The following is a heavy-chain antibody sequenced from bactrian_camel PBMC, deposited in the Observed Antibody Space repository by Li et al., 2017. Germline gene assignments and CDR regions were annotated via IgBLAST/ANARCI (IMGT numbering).Heavy chain of an antibody. CDR3: AADSRPTVRCWDYAPYEYNN. Sequence: VQLVESGGGSVQAGGSLRLACVASEYAACMAWFRQAPGKRGEGVAAMDHNGDTSYIQSVQGRFTISHDSAKNTVYLQMNSLKPEDTAVYYCAADSRPTVRCWDYAPYEYNNWAQGTQVTVS. J-gene: IGHJ4*01. V-gene: IGHV3S53*01. D-gene: IGHD4*01. CDR2: MDHNGDT. CDR1: EYAACM.